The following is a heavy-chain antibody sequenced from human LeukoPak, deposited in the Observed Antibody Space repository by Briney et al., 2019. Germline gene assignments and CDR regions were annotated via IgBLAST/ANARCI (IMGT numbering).Heavy chain of an antibody. Sequence: PGGSLRLSCAASGFTVSSNYMSWVRQAPGKGLEWVSVIYSGGSTYYADSVKGRFTISRDNSKNTLYLQMNSLRAEDTAVYYCARDGLYGSGSYDYWGQGTLVTVSS. CDR2: IYSGGST. CDR1: GFTVSSNY. V-gene: IGHV3-53*01. D-gene: IGHD3-10*01. J-gene: IGHJ4*02. CDR3: ARDGLYGSGSYDY.